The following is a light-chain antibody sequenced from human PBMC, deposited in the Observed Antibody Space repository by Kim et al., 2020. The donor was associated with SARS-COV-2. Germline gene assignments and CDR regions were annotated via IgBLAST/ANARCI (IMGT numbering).Light chain of an antibody. CDR2: RND. Sequence: GLTVTISCSGGRANIGNNFVFWSRQLPGAAPRLLMYRNDQRPSGVPDRISGSKSGTSASLAISDLRSEDEADYFCASWDDTLNSQLFGGGTKVTVL. V-gene: IGLV1-47*01. J-gene: IGLJ3*02. CDR1: RANIGNNF. CDR3: ASWDDTLNSQL.